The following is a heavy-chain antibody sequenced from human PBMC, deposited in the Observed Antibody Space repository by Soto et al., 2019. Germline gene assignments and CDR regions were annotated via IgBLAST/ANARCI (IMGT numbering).Heavy chain of an antibody. J-gene: IGHJ6*02. CDR2: ISYSGHT. CDR1: GGSITSITNHY. CDR3: APQGFGTLHGLVDV. D-gene: IGHD1-7*01. Sequence: QVRLQESGPGLVKPSETLSLTCTVSGGSITSITNHYCSWIRQPPGKGLEWIGYISYSGHTSYNPSLQTRVLLSVDTSKIQVSLNLASVTAADPAVYYCAPQGFGTLHGLVDVWGQGTTVTVSS. V-gene: IGHV4-59*08.